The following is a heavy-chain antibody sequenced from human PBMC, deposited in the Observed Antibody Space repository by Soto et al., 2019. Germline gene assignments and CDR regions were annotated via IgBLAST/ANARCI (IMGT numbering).Heavy chain of an antibody. V-gene: IGHV1-69*01. Sequence: QVQLVQSGAEVKKPGSSVKVSCKASGGTFSSYAISWVRQAPGKGLEWMGGIIPIFGTANYAQKFQGRVTITADESTSTAYMELSSLRSEDTAVYYCARDRTIFGVVTDWFDPWGQGTLVTVSS. CDR2: IIPIFGTA. D-gene: IGHD3-3*01. J-gene: IGHJ5*02. CDR3: ARDRTIFGVVTDWFDP. CDR1: GGTFSSYA.